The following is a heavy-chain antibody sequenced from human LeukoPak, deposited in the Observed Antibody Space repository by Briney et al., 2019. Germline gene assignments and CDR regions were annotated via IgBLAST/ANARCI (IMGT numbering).Heavy chain of an antibody. CDR3: ARDTFQPGLIDY. Sequence: GGSLRLSCAASGFTFSLYAMNWVRQAPGKGLEWVSYINDESSDIHYADSVKGRFTISRDNARNTLYLQLSSLRAEDTAVYYCARDTFQPGLIDYWGQGTLVTVSS. D-gene: IGHD2-2*01. V-gene: IGHV3-21*05. CDR2: INDESSDI. J-gene: IGHJ4*02. CDR1: GFTFSLYA.